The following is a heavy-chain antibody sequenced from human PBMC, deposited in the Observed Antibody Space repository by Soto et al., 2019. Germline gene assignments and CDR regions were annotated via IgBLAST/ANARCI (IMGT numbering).Heavy chain of an antibody. Sequence: QLQLQESGSGLVKPSQTLSLTCAVSGGSISSGGYSWSWIRQPPGKGLEWIGYIYHSGSTYYNPSLKRPGTISVDRAKNQFSLKVGSVAAGGPAVYFLGRGGGGYDYVWGTPQVPWFDPWGQGTLVTVSS. V-gene: IGHV4-30-2*01. CDR2: IYHSGST. J-gene: IGHJ5*02. CDR3: GRGGGGYDYVWGTPQVPWFDP. D-gene: IGHD3-16*01. CDR1: GGSISSGGYS.